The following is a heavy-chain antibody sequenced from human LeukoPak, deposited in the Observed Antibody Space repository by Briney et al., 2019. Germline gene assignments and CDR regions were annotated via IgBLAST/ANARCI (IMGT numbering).Heavy chain of an antibody. CDR2: VDSYGSST. J-gene: IGHJ4*02. CDR1: GFTFTSYW. Sequence: GGSLRLSCSASGFTFTSYWMHWVRQAPGKGLVWASRVDSYGSSTTYADSVKGRFTISRDNAKNTLYLQMNSLRAEDTAVYYCATGVTAFDYWGQGSLVTVSS. CDR3: ATGVTAFDY. D-gene: IGHD3-10*01. V-gene: IGHV3-74*01.